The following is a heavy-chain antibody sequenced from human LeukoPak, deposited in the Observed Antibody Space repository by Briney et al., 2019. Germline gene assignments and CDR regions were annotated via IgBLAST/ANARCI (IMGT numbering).Heavy chain of an antibody. V-gene: IGHV3-7*05. CDR2: IKEDGSEK. D-gene: IGHD6-6*01. CDR3: ARDRRYSSSSWDY. CDR1: GFTFSSYW. J-gene: IGHJ4*02. Sequence: GGSPRLSCAASGFTFSSYWMSWVRQAPGKGLEWVANIKEDGSEKSYVDSVKGRFTISRDNAENSLYLQMNSLRAEDTAVYYCARDRRYSSSSWDYWGQGTLVTVSS.